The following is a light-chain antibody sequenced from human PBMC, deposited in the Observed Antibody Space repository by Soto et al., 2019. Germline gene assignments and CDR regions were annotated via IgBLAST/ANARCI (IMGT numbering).Light chain of an antibody. CDR1: QSVSSSY. J-gene: IGKJ2*01. CDR2: GAS. Sequence: EIVLTQSPGTLTLSPGERATLSCRASQSVSSSYLAWYQQKPGQAPRLLIYGASTRATGIPDRFSGSGSGTDFTLPISRLEPEDFAVYYCQHYGYSPQTFGQGTKLEIK. CDR3: QHYGYSPQT. V-gene: IGKV3-20*01.